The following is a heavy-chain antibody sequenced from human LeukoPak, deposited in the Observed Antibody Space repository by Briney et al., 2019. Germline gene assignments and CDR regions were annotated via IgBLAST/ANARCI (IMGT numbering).Heavy chain of an antibody. Sequence: PSGTLSLTCAVSGGSISSNWWSWVRQPPGKGLEWIGEIYHSGSTNYNPSLKSRVTISVDKSKNQFSLKLSSVTAADTAVYYCSRESGAFSPFGYWGQGTLVTVHS. D-gene: IGHD1-26*01. CDR2: IYHSGST. V-gene: IGHV4-4*02. CDR1: GGSISSNW. CDR3: SRESGAFSPFGY. J-gene: IGHJ4*02.